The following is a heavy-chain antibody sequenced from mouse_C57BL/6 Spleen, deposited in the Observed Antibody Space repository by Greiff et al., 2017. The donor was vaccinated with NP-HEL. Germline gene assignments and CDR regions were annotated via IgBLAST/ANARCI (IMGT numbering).Heavy chain of an antibody. Sequence: QVQLKQPGAELVKPGASVKLSCKASGYTFTSYWMHWVKQRPGQGLEWIGMIHPNSGSTNYNEKFKSMATLTVDKSSSTAYMQLSSLTSEDSAVYYCARSITTVVADYAMDYWGQGTSVTVSS. CDR1: GYTFTSYW. V-gene: IGHV1-64*01. CDR2: IHPNSGST. D-gene: IGHD1-1*01. J-gene: IGHJ4*01. CDR3: ARSITTVVADYAMDY.